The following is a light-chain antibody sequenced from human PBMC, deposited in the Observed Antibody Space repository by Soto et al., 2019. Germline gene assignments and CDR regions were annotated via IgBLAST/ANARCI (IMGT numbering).Light chain of an antibody. J-gene: IGLJ2*01. V-gene: IGLV2-14*03. CDR1: SSDVGGYNF. CDR2: NVY. CDR3: NSSPSSSTLV. Sequence: QSALTQPASVSGSPGQSITISCTGTSSDVGGYNFVSWYQQHPGKAPKLMLYNVYDRPSGISHRFSGSRSGNTASLTISGPQAEDEAHYYCNSSPSSSTLVFGGGTKVTVL.